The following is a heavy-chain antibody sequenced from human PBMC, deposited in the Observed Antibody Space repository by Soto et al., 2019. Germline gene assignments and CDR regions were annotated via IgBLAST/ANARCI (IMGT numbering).Heavy chain of an antibody. CDR2: IYYSGST. Sequence: SETLSLTCTVSGGSISSGGYYWSWIRQHPGKGLEWIGYIYYSGSTYYNPSLKSRVTISVDTSKNQFSLKLSSVTAADTAVYYCARDHMVRGVTPSDYYYGMDVWGQGTTVTVSS. CDR1: GGSISSGGYY. J-gene: IGHJ6*02. V-gene: IGHV4-31*03. D-gene: IGHD3-10*01. CDR3: ARDHMVRGVTPSDYYYGMDV.